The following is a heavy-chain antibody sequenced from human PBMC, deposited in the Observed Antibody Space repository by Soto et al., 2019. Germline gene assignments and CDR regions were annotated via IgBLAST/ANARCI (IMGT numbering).Heavy chain of an antibody. V-gene: IGHV3-30*18. J-gene: IGHJ6*02. CDR1: GFTFSSYG. Sequence: QVQLVESGGGVVQPGRSLRLSCAASGFTFSSYGMHWVRQAPGKGLEWVAVISYDGSNKYYADSVKGRFTISRDNSKNTLYLQMNSLRAEDTAVYYCAKDAASGLGLWSGGYGMDVWGQGTTVTVSS. D-gene: IGHD3-3*01. CDR3: AKDAASGLGLWSGGYGMDV. CDR2: ISYDGSNK.